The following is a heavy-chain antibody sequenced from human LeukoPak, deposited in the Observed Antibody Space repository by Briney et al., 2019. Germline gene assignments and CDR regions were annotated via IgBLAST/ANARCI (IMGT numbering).Heavy chain of an antibody. J-gene: IGHJ4*02. CDR1: GGSMSSYY. D-gene: IGHD5-24*01. V-gene: IGHV4-34*01. CDR3: ARGLERRDGYNS. CDR2: INHSGST. Sequence: SETLSLTCTVSGGSMSSYYWSWVRQPPEKGLEWIGEINHSGSTNYNPSLKSRVTISVDTSKNQFSLKLSSVTAADTAVYYCARGLERRDGYNSWGQGTLVTVSS.